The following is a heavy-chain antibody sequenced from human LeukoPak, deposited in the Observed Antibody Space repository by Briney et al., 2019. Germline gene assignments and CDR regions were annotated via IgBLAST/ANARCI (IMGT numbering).Heavy chain of an antibody. CDR1: GGSISSSSYY. CDR3: ARRKGFGEGYFDS. J-gene: IGHJ4*02. CDR2: IYYSRST. D-gene: IGHD3-10*01. V-gene: IGHV4-39*01. Sequence: SETLSLTCTVSGGSISSSSYYWGWIRQPPGKGLEWIGSIYYSRSTYYSPSLKSRVAISVDTSKNQFSLKLTSVTAAGTAVYYCARRKGFGEGYFDSWGQGTLVTVSS.